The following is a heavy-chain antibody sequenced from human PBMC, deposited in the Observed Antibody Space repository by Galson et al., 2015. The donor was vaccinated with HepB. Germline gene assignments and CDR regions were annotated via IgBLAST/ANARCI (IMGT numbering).Heavy chain of an antibody. CDR2: ISANSGNT. CDR3: ARDRVTMVRGVRWWFDP. J-gene: IGHJ5*02. Sequence: SVKVSCKASGYTFTRNGISWVRQAPGQGLEWMGWISANSGNTNYAQKFQDRVTMTTETSTSTAYMELRSLTSDDTAVYYCARDRVTMVRGVRWWFDPWGQGTLVTVSS. D-gene: IGHD3-10*01. V-gene: IGHV1-18*01. CDR1: GYTFTRNG.